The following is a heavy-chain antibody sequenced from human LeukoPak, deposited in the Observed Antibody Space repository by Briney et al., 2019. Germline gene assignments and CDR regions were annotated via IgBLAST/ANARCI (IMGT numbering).Heavy chain of an antibody. V-gene: IGHV3-30*18. D-gene: IGHD6-19*01. CDR3: AKIAVAGTATDY. J-gene: IGHJ4*02. CDR1: GFTFSSYG. Sequence: PGRSLRLSCAASGFTFSSYGMHWVRQAPGKGLEWVAVISYDGSNKYYADSMKGRFTISRDNSKNTLYLQMNSLRAEDTAVYYCAKIAVAGTATDYWGQGTLVTVSS. CDR2: ISYDGSNK.